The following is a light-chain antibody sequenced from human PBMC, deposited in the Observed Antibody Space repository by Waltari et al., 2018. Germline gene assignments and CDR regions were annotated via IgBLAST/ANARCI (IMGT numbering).Light chain of an antibody. J-gene: IGLJ2*01. Sequence: SSELTQDPAVSVALGQTVRITCQGDSLRSYYASWYQQKPGQAPVLVIYGKNNRPSGIPDRFSGSSSGNIASLTITGAQAEDEADYYCNSRDSSGNHLLFGGGTKLTVL. CDR2: GKN. V-gene: IGLV3-19*01. CDR1: SLRSYY. CDR3: NSRDSSGNHLL.